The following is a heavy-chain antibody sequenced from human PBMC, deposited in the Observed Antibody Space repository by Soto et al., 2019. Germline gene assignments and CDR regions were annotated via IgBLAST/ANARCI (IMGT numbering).Heavy chain of an antibody. CDR1: GYTFTSYN. V-gene: IGHV1-46*01. Sequence: ASVKVSCKASGYTFTSYNMHWVRQAPGQGLEWMGIINPSGGSTSYAQKFQGRVTMTRDTSTSTVYMELSSLRSEDTAVYYCAKNLPDLWSSSSYHFDYWGQGTLVTVSS. CDR2: INPSGGST. J-gene: IGHJ4*02. D-gene: IGHD6-6*01. CDR3: AKNLPDLWSSSSYHFDY.